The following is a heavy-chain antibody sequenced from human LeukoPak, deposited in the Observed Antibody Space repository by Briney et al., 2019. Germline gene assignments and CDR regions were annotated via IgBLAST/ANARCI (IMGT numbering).Heavy chain of an antibody. CDR2: ISSRSTHI. V-gene: IGHV3-21*01. CDR1: GFTLSSYT. Sequence: GGSLTLSCVPSGFTLSSYTMNWVRQAPEEGLEWDSSISSRSTHIYYGDSVKGRFTSSRHNDKNSLYLQMNSLRVEDTAVYYCARAYSGYCYGGSCYDFEYWGQGTLVTVSS. D-gene: IGHD2-15*01. J-gene: IGHJ4*02. CDR3: ARAYSGYCYGGSCYDFEY.